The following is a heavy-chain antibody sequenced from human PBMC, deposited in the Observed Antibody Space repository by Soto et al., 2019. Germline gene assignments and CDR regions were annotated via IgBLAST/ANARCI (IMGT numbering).Heavy chain of an antibody. V-gene: IGHV1-18*01. CDR3: ASGLTGTTSLGGDY. CDR1: GYIFNDYG. Sequence: QVQLVQSGAEVKKPGASVKVSCKASGYIFNDYGISWVRQAPGQGLEWMGWISAYNGNTNYAQNLQGRVTLTTDTYTSTVYMELRSLRSDDTAVYYCASGLTGTTSLGGDYWGQGTLVTVSS. CDR2: ISAYNGNT. D-gene: IGHD1-20*01. J-gene: IGHJ4*02.